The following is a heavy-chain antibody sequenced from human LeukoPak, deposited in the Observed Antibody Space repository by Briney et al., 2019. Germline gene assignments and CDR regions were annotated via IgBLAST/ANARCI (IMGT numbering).Heavy chain of an antibody. V-gene: IGHV3-66*01. Sequence: GGSLRLSCAASGFTVSSNYMSWVRQAPGKGLEWVSVIYSGGSTYYADSVKGRFTISRDNSKITLYLQMNSLRAEDTAVYYCASSYGSGSYYRYWGQGTLVTVSS. J-gene: IGHJ4*02. D-gene: IGHD3-10*01. CDR2: IYSGGST. CDR3: ASSYGSGSYYRY. CDR1: GFTVSSNY.